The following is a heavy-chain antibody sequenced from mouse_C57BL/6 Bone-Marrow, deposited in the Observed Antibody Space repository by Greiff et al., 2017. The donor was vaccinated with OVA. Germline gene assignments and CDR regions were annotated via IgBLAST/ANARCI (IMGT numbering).Heavy chain of an antibody. Sequence: VQLQQSGPVLVKPGASVKMSCKASGYTFTDYYMNWVKQSHGKSLEWIGVINPYNGGTSSNQKFKGKATLTVDKSSSTAYMELNSLTCEDSAVYYCARELRRGDYWGKGTTLTVSS. V-gene: IGHV1-19*01. CDR1: GYTFTDYY. CDR3: ARELRRGDY. J-gene: IGHJ2*01. CDR2: INPYNGGT. D-gene: IGHD1-1*01.